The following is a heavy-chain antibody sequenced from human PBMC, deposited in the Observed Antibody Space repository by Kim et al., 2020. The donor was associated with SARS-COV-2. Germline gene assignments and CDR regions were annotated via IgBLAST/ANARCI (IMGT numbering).Heavy chain of an antibody. CDR3: ARETGSQYRYYYYGMDV. CDR2: INTNTGNP. D-gene: IGHD2-15*01. J-gene: IGHJ6*02. Sequence: ASVKVSCKASGYTFTSYAMNWARQAPGQGLEWMGWINTNTGNPTYAQGFTGRFVFSLDTSVSTAYLQISILKAADTAVYYCARETGSQYRYYYYGMDVWGQGTTVTVSS. CDR1: GYTFTSYA. V-gene: IGHV7-4-1*02.